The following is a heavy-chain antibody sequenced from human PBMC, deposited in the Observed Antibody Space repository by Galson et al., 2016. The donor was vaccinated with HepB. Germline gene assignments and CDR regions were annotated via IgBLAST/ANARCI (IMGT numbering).Heavy chain of an antibody. J-gene: IGHJ4*02. CDR2: IYYSGNT. D-gene: IGHD1-14*01. V-gene: IGHV4-39*01. CDR3: ARQSRGIPL. Sequence: TLSLTCTVSGGSISSSSYFWGWIRQPPGKGLEWIGTIYYSGNTYYNPSLKSRVTISVDTSKNQFSLKLSSVTAADTAVYYCARQSRGIPLWGQGTLVTVSS. CDR1: GGSISSSSYF.